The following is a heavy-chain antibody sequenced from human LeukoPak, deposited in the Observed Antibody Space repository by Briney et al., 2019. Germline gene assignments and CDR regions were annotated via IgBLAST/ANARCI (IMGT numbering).Heavy chain of an antibody. V-gene: IGHV3-30-3*02. J-gene: IGHJ5*02. CDR1: GFTFSSYA. CDR2: ISYDGSNK. CDR3: AKQRPTWFDP. Sequence: GGSLRLSCAASGFTFSSYAMHWIRQAPGKGLEWVAVISYDGSNKYYADSVKGRFTISRDNSKNTLDLQMNSLRAEDTAVYYCAKQRPTWFDPWGQGTLVTVSS.